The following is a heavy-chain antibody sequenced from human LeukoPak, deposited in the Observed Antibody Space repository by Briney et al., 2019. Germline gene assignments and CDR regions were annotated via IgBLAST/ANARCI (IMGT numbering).Heavy chain of an antibody. J-gene: IGHJ4*02. V-gene: IGHV3-7*05. D-gene: IGHD1-26*01. Sequence: GGSLRLSCVASGFTFSSCWMSWVRQAPGKGLEWVANIEQEGSEENYVDSVKGRFTISRDNAKNSLYLQMNSLRAEDTAVYYCARDLYSGSYSYDFDYWGQGTLVTVSS. CDR1: GFTFSSCW. CDR3: ARDLYSGSYSYDFDY. CDR2: IEQEGSEE.